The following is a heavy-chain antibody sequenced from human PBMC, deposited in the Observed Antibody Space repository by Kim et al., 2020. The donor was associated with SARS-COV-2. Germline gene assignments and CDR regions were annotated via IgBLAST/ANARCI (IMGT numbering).Heavy chain of an antibody. CDR2: IKEDGSQK. CDR1: GFIFNNCW. V-gene: IGHV3-7*03. J-gene: IGHJ4*02. Sequence: GGSLRLSCAASGFIFNNCWMSWVRQAPGKGLEWVATIKEDGSQKYYVDSVKGRFTISRDNAKNSLYLQMNSLKTEDTAVYYCARDSSGWSRDYWGQGTLVTVSS. D-gene: IGHD6-19*01. CDR3: ARDSSGWSRDY.